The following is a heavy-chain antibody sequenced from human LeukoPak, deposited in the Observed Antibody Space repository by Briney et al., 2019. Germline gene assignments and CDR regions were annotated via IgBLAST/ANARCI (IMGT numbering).Heavy chain of an antibody. Sequence: GGSLRLSCAASGFTLSNAWMHWVRQAPGKGPVWVSRINSDGTSTSYANSVKGRFTISRDDSKNTLHLQMNNLRAEDTAVYYCARGPNSNWSGLDFWGQGTLLTVSS. V-gene: IGHV3-74*01. D-gene: IGHD6-6*01. CDR3: ARGPNSNWSGLDF. CDR1: GFTLSNAW. J-gene: IGHJ4*02. CDR2: INSDGTST.